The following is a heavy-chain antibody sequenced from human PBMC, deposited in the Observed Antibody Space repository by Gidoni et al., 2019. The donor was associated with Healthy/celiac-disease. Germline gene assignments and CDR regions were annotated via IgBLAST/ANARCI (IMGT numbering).Heavy chain of an antibody. V-gene: IGHV4-59*01. CDR1: GGPISSYY. CDR3: ARANQDDFWSGYYIDY. CDR2: IYYSGST. D-gene: IGHD3-3*01. J-gene: IGHJ4*02. Sequence: QVQLQESGPGLVKPSETLSLTCTVSGGPISSYYWSWIRQPPGKGLEWIGYIYYSGSTNYNPSLKSRVTISVDTSKNQFSLKLSSVTAADTAVYYCARANQDDFWSGYYIDYWGQGTLVTVSS.